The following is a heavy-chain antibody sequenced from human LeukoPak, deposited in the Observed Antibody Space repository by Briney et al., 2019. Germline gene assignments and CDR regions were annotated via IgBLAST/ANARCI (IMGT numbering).Heavy chain of an antibody. CDR3: ARDKRAVAGNSWFDP. CDR1: GFTFDDYG. CDR2: INWNGGST. V-gene: IGHV3-20*04. D-gene: IGHD6-19*01. J-gene: IGHJ5*02. Sequence: GGSLRLSCAASGFTFDDYGMSWVRQAPGKGLEWVSGINWNGGSTGYADSVKGRFTISRDNAKNSLYLQMNSLRAEDTALYYCARDKRAVAGNSWFDPWGQGTLVTVSS.